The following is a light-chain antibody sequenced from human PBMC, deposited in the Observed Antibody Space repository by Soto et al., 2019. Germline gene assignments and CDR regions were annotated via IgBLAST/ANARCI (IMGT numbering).Light chain of an antibody. V-gene: IGLV2-14*01. Sequence: QSVLTQPASVSGPPGQSITITCTGTNSDVGGDKFVSWYQHHPGKAPKLMIYEVTNRPSGVSDRFSGSKSGNTASLTISGLQAEDEADYYCSSYANNHYVFGTGTKVTVL. CDR1: NSDVGGDKF. CDR3: SSYANNHYV. CDR2: EVT. J-gene: IGLJ1*01.